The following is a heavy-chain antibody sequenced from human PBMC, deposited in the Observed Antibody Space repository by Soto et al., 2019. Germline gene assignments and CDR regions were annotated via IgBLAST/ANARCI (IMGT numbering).Heavy chain of an antibody. Sequence: QVQLVQSGAEVKKPGSSVKVSCQASGGSFSDYAISWVRQAPGQGREWMGGIIPMLGIADNAQKLQGRVIITADEYTSTVYMELSSLRSEDTAVYYCARDGDYYDSSGFQRDYHYYGMDVWGQGTTVTVAS. D-gene: IGHD3-22*01. CDR3: ARDGDYYDSSGFQRDYHYYGMDV. J-gene: IGHJ6*02. V-gene: IGHV1-69*01. CDR1: GGSFSDYA. CDR2: IIPMLGIA.